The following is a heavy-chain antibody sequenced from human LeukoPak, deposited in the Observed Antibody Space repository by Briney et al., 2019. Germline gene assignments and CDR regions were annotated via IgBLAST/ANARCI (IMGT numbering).Heavy chain of an antibody. J-gene: IGHJ4*02. Sequence: GGTLRLSCAASGFTFSSYGMSWVRQAPGKGLEWVSAISGSGGSTYYADSVKGRFTISRDNSKNTLYLQMNSLRAEDTAVYYCANLGTIVEDWGQGTLVTVSS. D-gene: IGHD3-16*02. CDR2: ISGSGGST. CDR3: ANLGTIVED. V-gene: IGHV3-23*01. CDR1: GFTFSSYG.